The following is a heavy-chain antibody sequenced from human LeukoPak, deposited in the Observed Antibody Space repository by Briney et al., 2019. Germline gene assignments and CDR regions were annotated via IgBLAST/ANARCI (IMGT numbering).Heavy chain of an antibody. CDR2: IYYSGST. D-gene: IGHD6-13*01. CDR3: ARQVRAAAGYGMDV. Sequence: PSETLSLTCTVSGGSISSSSYYWGWIRQPPGKGLEWIGSIYYSGSTYYNPSLKSRVTISVDTSKNQFSLKLSSVTAADTAVYYCARQVRAAAGYGMDVWGQGTTVTVSS. V-gene: IGHV4-39*01. CDR1: GGSISSSSYY. J-gene: IGHJ6*02.